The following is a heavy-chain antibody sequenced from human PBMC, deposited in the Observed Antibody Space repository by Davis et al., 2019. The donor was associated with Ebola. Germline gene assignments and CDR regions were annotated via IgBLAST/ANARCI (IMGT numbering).Heavy chain of an antibody. J-gene: IGHJ4*02. CDR2: ISSSASYK. CDR1: GFTSSVYY. D-gene: IGHD4-23*01. V-gene: IGHV3-11*06. Sequence: RGSLRLSCAASGFTSSVYYMSWIRHAPGKGPEWVSSISSSASYKNYADSVKGRFTISRDDAKKSLYLQMDSLRAEDTAVYYCAQQLGDYGGNALRYWGQGTLVTVSS. CDR3: AQQLGDYGGNALRY.